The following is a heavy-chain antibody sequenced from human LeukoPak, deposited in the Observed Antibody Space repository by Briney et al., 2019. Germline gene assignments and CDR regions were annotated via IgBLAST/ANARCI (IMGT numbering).Heavy chain of an antibody. Sequence: GGSLRLSCTASGFTFSSHSMSWVRQAPGKGLEWVANIKEDGSEKYYVDSVKGRFTISRDDAKNSLYLQMNSLRAEDTAVYYCARDRRLPSYWGQGTLVTVSS. J-gene: IGHJ4*02. CDR1: GFTFSSHS. D-gene: IGHD3-16*01. V-gene: IGHV3-7*01. CDR2: IKEDGSEK. CDR3: ARDRRLPSY.